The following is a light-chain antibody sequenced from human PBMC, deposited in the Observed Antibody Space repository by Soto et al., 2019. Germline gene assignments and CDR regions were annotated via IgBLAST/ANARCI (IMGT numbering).Light chain of an antibody. CDR3: QQYGSSGT. V-gene: IGKV3-20*01. CDR1: QSVGSD. J-gene: IGKJ1*01. Sequence: EIVLTQSPGTLSLSQGERASLSCRASQSVGSDLAWYQQRPGQAPRLVIYGASNRATGIPDRFSGSGSGTDFTLTIIRLEPEDFAVYYCQQYGSSGTFGQGTKGDI. CDR2: GAS.